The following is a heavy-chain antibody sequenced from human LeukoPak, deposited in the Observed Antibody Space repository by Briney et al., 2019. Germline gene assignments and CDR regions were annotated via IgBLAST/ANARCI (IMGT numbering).Heavy chain of an antibody. CDR3: ARGLWFGDENPPYFDY. CDR2: INHSRST. CDR1: GGSFSGYY. V-gene: IGHV4-34*01. D-gene: IGHD3-10*01. Sequence: PSETLSLTCAVYGGSFSGYYWSWIRQPPGKGLEWIGEINHSRSTNYNPSLKSRVTISVDTSRNQFSLKLSSVTAADTAVYYCARGLWFGDENPPYFDYWGQGILVTVSS. J-gene: IGHJ4*02.